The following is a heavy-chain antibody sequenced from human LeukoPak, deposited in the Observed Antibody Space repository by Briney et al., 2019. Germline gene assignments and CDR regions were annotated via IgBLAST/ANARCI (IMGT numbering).Heavy chain of an antibody. CDR3: ARGGGYYDSSGYSPY. CDR1: GFTFSSYA. CDR2: ISYDGSNK. J-gene: IGHJ4*02. V-gene: IGHV3-30-3*01. D-gene: IGHD3-22*01. Sequence: PGGSLRLSCAASGFTFSSYAMHWVRQAPGKGLEWVAVISYDGSNKYYADSVKGRFTISRDNSKNTLYLQMNSLRAEDTAVYYCARGGGYYDSSGYSPYWGQGTLVTVSS.